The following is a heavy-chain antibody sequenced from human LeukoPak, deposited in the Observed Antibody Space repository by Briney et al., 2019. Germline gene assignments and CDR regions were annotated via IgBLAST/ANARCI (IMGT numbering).Heavy chain of an antibody. D-gene: IGHD3-22*01. V-gene: IGHV3-30-3*01. CDR1: GFTFSSYA. CDR2: ISYDGSNK. Sequence: GGSLRLSCAASGFTFSSYAMHWVRQAPGKGLEWVAVISYDGSNKYYADSVKGRFTISRDNSKNALYLQMNSLRAEDTAVYYCARASFDGSGFYFYPPDYWGQGTLVIVSS. J-gene: IGHJ4*02. CDR3: ARASFDGSGFYFYPPDY.